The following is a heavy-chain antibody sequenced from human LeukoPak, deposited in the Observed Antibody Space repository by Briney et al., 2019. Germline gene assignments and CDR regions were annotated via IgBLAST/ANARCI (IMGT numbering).Heavy chain of an antibody. CDR3: ARDKGIAVAVYYFDY. V-gene: IGHV1-46*01. CDR1: GYTFTSYY. D-gene: IGHD6-19*01. J-gene: IGHJ4*02. Sequence: ASVKVSCKASGYTFTSYYMHWVRQAPGQGLEWMGIINPSGGSTSYAQKFQGRVTMTRDTSTSTVYMELSSLRSEDTAVYYCARDKGIAVAVYYFDYWGQGTLVTVSS. CDR2: INPSGGST.